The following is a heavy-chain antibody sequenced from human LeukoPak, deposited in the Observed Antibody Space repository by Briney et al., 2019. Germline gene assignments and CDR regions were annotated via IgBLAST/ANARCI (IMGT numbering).Heavy chain of an antibody. J-gene: IGHJ5*02. CDR2: IYHSGST. CDR1: GGSISSSNW. CDR3: ARELGYCSSTSCSYNWFDP. D-gene: IGHD2-2*01. Sequence: SGTLSLTCAVSGGSISSSNWWSWVRQPPGKGLEWIGEIYHSGSTNYNPSLKSRVTISVDKSKNQFSLKLSSVTAADTAVYYCARELGYCSSTSCSYNWFDPWGQGTLVTVSS. V-gene: IGHV4-4*02.